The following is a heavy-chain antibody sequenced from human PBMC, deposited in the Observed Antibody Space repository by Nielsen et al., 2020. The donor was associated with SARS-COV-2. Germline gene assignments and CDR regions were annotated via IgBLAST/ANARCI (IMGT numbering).Heavy chain of an antibody. CDR1: GGSFSGYY. V-gene: IGHV4-34*01. CDR3: AGGLGREGGY. D-gene: IGHD3-16*01. J-gene: IGHJ4*02. CDR2: INHSGST. Sequence: SETLSLTCAVYGGSFSGYYWSWIRQPPGKGLEWIGEINHSGSTNYNPSLKSRVTISVDTSKNQFSLKLSSVTAADTAVYYCAGGLGREGGYWGQGTLVTVSS.